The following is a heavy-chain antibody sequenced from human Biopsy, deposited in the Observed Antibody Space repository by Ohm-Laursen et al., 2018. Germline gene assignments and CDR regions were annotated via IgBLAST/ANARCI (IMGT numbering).Heavy chain of an antibody. CDR2: LAFSSGRT. CDR3: AKYQLPATATSILDY. J-gene: IGHJ4*02. V-gene: IGHV3-23*01. CDR1: GFAFRNYD. Sequence: GSLRLSCSALGFAFRNYDLTWIRQAPGKGLEWVASLAFSSGRTYYADSVKGRFTISRDDSQNTLYLQMDSLRVADTAVYHCAKYQLPATATSILDYWGQGALVTVSS. D-gene: IGHD4-17*01.